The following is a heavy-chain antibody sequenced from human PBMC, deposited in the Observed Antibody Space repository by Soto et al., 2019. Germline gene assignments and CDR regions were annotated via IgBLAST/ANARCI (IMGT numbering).Heavy chain of an antibody. D-gene: IGHD1-26*01. J-gene: IGHJ5*01. CDR3: ARSSVGVFGIIIEGSNWFGS. CDR1: EDTFNSYY. V-gene: IGHV1-46*02. CDR2: INPTGGST. Sequence: ASVKVSCKAPEDTFNSYYINWVRQATGQGLVWMGIINPTGGSTRYAQKFQGRVTFTRDTPASTGYLELGSLRSDDTAFYYCARSSVGVFGIIIEGSNWFGSWGQGPLVTVSS.